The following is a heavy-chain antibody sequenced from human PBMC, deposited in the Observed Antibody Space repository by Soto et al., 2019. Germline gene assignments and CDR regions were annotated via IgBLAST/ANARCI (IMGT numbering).Heavy chain of an antibody. V-gene: IGHV3-30*18. Sequence: QVQLVESGGGVVQPGRSLRLSCAASGFTFSSYGMHWVRQAPGKGLEWVAVISYDGSNKYYADSVKGRFTISRDNSKNPLYRQMNSLRAEDTAVYYCAKETGSSGYYPDAFDIWGQGTMVTVSS. CDR3: AKETGSSGYYPDAFDI. CDR1: GFTFSSYG. J-gene: IGHJ3*02. D-gene: IGHD3-22*01. CDR2: ISYDGSNK.